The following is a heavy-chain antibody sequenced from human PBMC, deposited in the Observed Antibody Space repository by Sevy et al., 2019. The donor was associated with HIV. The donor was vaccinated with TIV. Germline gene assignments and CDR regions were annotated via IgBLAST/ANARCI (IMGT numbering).Heavy chain of an antibody. CDR3: AKDPLMITFGGVIARGPYFDY. Sequence: GGSLRLSCAASGFTFSSYAMSWVRQAPGKGLEWVSAISGSGGSTYYADSVEGRFTISRDNSKNTLYLQMNSLRAEDTAVYYCAKDPLMITFGGVIARGPYFDYWGQGTLVTVSS. CDR2: ISGSGGST. D-gene: IGHD3-16*02. V-gene: IGHV3-23*01. CDR1: GFTFSSYA. J-gene: IGHJ4*02.